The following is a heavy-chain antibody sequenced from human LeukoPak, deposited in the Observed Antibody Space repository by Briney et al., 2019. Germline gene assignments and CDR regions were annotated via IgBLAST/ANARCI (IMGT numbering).Heavy chain of an antibody. J-gene: IGHJ3*02. Sequence: SVKVSCKASGGTFSSYAISWVRQAPGQGLEWVGGIIPIFGTANYAQKFQGRVTITTDESTSTAYMELSSLRSEDTAVYYCARDVTSIVVVTANYGDQIGDAFDIWGQGTMVTVSS. V-gene: IGHV1-69*05. CDR3: ARDVTSIVVVTANYGDQIGDAFDI. D-gene: IGHD2-21*02. CDR1: GGTFSSYA. CDR2: IIPIFGTA.